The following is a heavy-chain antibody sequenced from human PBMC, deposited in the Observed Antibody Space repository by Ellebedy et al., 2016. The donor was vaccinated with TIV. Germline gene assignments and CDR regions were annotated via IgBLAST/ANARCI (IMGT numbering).Heavy chain of an antibody. CDR2: INHSGST. V-gene: IGHV4-34*01. J-gene: IGHJ4*02. CDR3: ARSIAVAANFDY. D-gene: IGHD6-19*01. Sequence: MPSETLSLTCAVYGGSFSGYYWSRIRQPPGKGLEWIGEINHSGSTNYNPSLKSRVTISVDTSKNQFSLKLSSVTAADTAVYYCARSIAVAANFDYWGQGTLVTVSS. CDR1: GGSFSGYY.